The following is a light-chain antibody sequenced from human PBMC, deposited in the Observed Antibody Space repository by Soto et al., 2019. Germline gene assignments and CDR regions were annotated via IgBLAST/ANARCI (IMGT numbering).Light chain of an antibody. CDR2: GAS. J-gene: IGKJ4*01. V-gene: IGKV3-20*01. CDR3: QQYGRSPLT. CDR1: QSVSSNY. Sequence: EIVLTQSPGTLSLSPGERATLSCRASQSVSSNYLAWYQQKPGQAPRLLIYGASSRATGIPDRFSGSGSGTDFTLTIRRLEPEDFAVYYCQQYGRSPLTFGGGNKVDIK.